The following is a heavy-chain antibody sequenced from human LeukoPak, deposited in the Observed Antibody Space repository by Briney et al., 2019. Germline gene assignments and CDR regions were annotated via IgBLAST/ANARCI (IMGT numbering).Heavy chain of an antibody. Sequence: PGGSLRLSCAASGFTFSSYGMHWVRQAPGKGLEWVAVIWYDGSNKYYADSVKGRFTISRDNSKNTLYLQMNSLRAEDTAVYYCAREAGEVGARPGYAFDIWGQGTMVTVSS. CDR2: IWYDGSNK. V-gene: IGHV3-33*01. D-gene: IGHD1-26*01. CDR1: GFTFSSYG. J-gene: IGHJ3*02. CDR3: AREAGEVGARPGYAFDI.